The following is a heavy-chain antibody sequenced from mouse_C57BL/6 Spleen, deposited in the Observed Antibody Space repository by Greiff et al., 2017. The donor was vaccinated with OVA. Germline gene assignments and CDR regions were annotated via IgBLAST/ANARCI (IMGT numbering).Heavy chain of an antibody. CDR2: IYPGSGNT. J-gene: IGHJ4*01. CDR1: GYTFTDYY. V-gene: IGHV1-76*01. Sequence: QVQLKESGAELVRPGASVKLSCKASGYTFTDYYINWVKQRPGQGLEWIARIYPGSGNTYYNEKFKGKATLTAEKSSSTAYMQLSSLTSEDSAVYFCATTANYYGSSYRAMDYWGQGTSVTVSS. CDR3: ATTANYYGSSYRAMDY. D-gene: IGHD1-1*01.